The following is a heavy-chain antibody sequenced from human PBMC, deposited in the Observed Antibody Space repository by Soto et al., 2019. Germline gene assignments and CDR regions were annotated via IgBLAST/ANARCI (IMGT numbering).Heavy chain of an antibody. CDR1: GGSISSGDYY. Sequence: SETLSLTCTVSGGSISSGDYYWSWIRQPPGKGLEWIGYIYYSGSTYYNPSLKSRVTISVDTSKNQFSLKLSSVTAADTAVYYCARVKQGDYGDNWFDPWGQGTLVTVSS. D-gene: IGHD4-17*01. CDR2: IYYSGST. J-gene: IGHJ5*02. CDR3: ARVKQGDYGDNWFDP. V-gene: IGHV4-30-4*01.